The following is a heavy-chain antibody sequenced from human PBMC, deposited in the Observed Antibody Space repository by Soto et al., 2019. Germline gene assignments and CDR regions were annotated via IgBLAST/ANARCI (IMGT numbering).Heavy chain of an antibody. J-gene: IGHJ4*02. CDR3: ARGGYGSGSYYRLFI. V-gene: IGHV4-31*03. D-gene: IGHD3-10*01. CDR1: GGSISSGGYY. Sequence: SETLSLTCTVSGGSISSGGYYWSWIRQHPGKGLEWIGYIYYSGSTYYNPSLKSRVTISVDTSKNQFSLKLSSVTAADTAVYYCARGGYGSGSYYRLFIWGQGTLVTVSS. CDR2: IYYSGST.